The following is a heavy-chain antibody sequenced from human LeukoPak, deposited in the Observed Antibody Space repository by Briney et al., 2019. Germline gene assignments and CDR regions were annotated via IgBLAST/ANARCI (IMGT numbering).Heavy chain of an antibody. CDR1: GGSLSSYY. Sequence: SETLSLTCTVSGGSLSSYYWSWTRQPPGKGPEWIGYIYSTGSANYNPSLKSRVTLSVDTAKNQFSLKLNSVTAADTAVYYCARMGGYSGYATHWGQGTLVTVSS. J-gene: IGHJ4*02. D-gene: IGHD5-12*01. V-gene: IGHV4-59*08. CDR3: ARMGGYSGYATH. CDR2: IYSTGSA.